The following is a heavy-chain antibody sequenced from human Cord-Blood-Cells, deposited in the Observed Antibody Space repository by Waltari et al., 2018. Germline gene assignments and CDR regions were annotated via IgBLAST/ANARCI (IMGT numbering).Heavy chain of an antibody. J-gene: IGHJ3*02. CDR2: IYYSGST. CDR3: ARDRRYYGSGSYAFDI. D-gene: IGHD3-10*01. CDR1: GGPIRSYY. V-gene: IGHV4-59*01. Sequence: QVQLQESGPGLVKPSETLSLTCTVSGGPIRSYYWSWIRQPPGKGLEWIGYIYYSGSTNYNPSLKSRVTISVDTSKNQFSLKLSSVTAADTAVYYCARDRRYYGSGSYAFDIWGQGTMVTVSS.